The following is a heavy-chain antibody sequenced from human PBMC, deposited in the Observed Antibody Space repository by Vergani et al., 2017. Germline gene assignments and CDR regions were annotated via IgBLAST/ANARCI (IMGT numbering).Heavy chain of an antibody. Sequence: QVQLQESGPGLVKPSETRSLTCTVSGGSISSYYWSWIRQPPGKGLEWIGYIYYSGSTHYNPSLKRRVTISVDTSKNQFSLKLSSVTAADTAVYYCARETAAAGTADYWGQGTLVTVSS. CDR1: GGSISSYY. CDR2: IYYSGST. CDR3: ARETAAAGTADY. V-gene: IGHV4-59*01. D-gene: IGHD6-13*01. J-gene: IGHJ4*02.